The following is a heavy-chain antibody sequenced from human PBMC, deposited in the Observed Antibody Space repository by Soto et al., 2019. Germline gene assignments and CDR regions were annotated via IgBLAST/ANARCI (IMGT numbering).Heavy chain of an antibody. D-gene: IGHD5-18*01. CDR3: ARVRDTAMVSRPXXY. CDR2: IYYSGST. Sequence: QVQLQESGPGLVKPSQTLSLTCTVSGGSISSGGYYWSWIRQHPGKGLEWIGYIYYSGSTYYNPSLKSRVTISVDTSKNQFSLKLSSVTAADTAVXXXARVRDTAMVSRPXXYWGQGTLXXXSS. V-gene: IGHV4-31*03. CDR1: GGSISSGGYY. J-gene: IGHJ4*02.